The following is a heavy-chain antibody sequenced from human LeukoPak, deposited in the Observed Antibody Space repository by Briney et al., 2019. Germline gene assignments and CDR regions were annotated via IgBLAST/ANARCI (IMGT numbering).Heavy chain of an antibody. J-gene: IGHJ4*02. D-gene: IGHD6-13*01. Sequence: TGGSLRLSCAASGFTFSSYAMSWVRQAPGKGLEWVSAISGSGGSTYYADSVKGRFTISRDNSKNTLYLQMNSLRAGDTAVYYCAKDRLWVAAAGTPLGYWGQGTLVTVSS. CDR2: ISGSGGST. CDR1: GFTFSSYA. CDR3: AKDRLWVAAAGTPLGY. V-gene: IGHV3-23*01.